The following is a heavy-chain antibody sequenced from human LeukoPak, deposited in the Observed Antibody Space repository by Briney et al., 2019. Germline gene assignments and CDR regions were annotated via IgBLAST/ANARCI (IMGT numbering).Heavy chain of an antibody. CDR2: ISDSGGRT. CDR3: AKSGHFWRIDYYYYMDV. Sequence: GGSLRLSCAVSGITLGNYGMSWVRQAPGKGLEWVAGISDSGGRTNYADSVKGRFTISRDNSKNTLYLQMQSLRAEDTAVYFCAKSGHFWRIDYYYYMDVWGKGTTVTVSS. J-gene: IGHJ6*03. CDR1: GITLGNYG. V-gene: IGHV3-23*01. D-gene: IGHD3-3*02.